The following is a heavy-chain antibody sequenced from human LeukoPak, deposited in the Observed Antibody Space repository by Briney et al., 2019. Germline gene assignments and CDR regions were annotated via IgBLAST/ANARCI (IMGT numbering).Heavy chain of an antibody. D-gene: IGHD4-23*01. CDR3: AQRINEDYGGNPDAFDI. CDR1: GGTFSSYA. CDR2: IIPIFGTA. Sequence: SVKVSCKASGGTFSSYAISWVRQAPGQGLEWMGGIIPIFGTANYAQKFQGRVTITADESTSTAYMELSSQRSEDTAVYYRAQRINEDYGGNPDAFDIWGQGTMVTVSS. V-gene: IGHV1-69*13. J-gene: IGHJ3*02.